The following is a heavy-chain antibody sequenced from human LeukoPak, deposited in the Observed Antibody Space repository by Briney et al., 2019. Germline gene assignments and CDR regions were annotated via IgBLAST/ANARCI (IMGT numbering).Heavy chain of an antibody. J-gene: IGHJ2*01. V-gene: IGHV4-34*01. Sequence: SETLSLTXAVYGGSFSGYYWSWIRQAPGKGLEWIGEINHSGSTNYNPSLKSRVTISVDTSKNQLSLKLSSVTAAATDVYYCARLYCSSTSCYRYFDLWGRGTLVTVSS. CDR1: GGSFSGYY. CDR3: ARLYCSSTSCYRYFDL. CDR2: INHSGST. D-gene: IGHD2-2*01.